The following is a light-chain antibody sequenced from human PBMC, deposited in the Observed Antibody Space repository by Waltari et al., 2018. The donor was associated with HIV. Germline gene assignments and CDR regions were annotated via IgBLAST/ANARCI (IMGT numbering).Light chain of an antibody. V-gene: IGLV1-51*01. CDR1: RSNIGNNY. J-gene: IGLJ1*01. Sequence: QSVLTQQPSLSAAPGQRVTLSCSGSRSNIGNNYVSWYQQLPGTAPQLLIYDNNKRPSGIPDRFSGSKSGTSATLGITGLQTGDEADYYCVTWDNSLSAYVFGTGTKVTVL. CDR3: VTWDNSLSAYV. CDR2: DNN.